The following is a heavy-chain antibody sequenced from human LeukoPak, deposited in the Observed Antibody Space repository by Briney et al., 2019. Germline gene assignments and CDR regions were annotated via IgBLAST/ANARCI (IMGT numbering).Heavy chain of an antibody. D-gene: IGHD3-22*01. J-gene: IGHJ4*02. CDR1: GFTFDDYG. CDR2: INWNGGST. CDR3: ARVGSGYSGDYFDY. V-gene: IGHV3-20*04. Sequence: PGGSLRLSCAASGFTFDDYGMSWVRQAPGKGLEWVSGINWNGGSTGYADSVKGRFTISRDNAKNSLYLQMNSLRAEDTAVYYCARVGSGYSGDYFDYWGQGTLVTVSS.